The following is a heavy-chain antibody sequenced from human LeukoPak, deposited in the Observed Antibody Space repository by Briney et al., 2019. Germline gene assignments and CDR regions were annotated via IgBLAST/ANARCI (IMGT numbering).Heavy chain of an antibody. D-gene: IGHD1-26*01. Sequence: GGSLRLSCAASGFTFSSYAMHWVRQAPGKGLEWVAVISYDGSSKYYADSVKGRFTISRDNSKNTLYLQMNSLRAEDTAVYYCARVGATKTHYYYYGMDVWGQGTTVTVSS. CDR1: GFTFSSYA. V-gene: IGHV3-30*04. J-gene: IGHJ6*02. CDR2: ISYDGSSK. CDR3: ARVGATKTHYYYYGMDV.